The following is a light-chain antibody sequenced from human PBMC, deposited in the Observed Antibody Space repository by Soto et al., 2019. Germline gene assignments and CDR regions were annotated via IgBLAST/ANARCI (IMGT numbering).Light chain of an antibody. Sequence: EVGLTQSPATLSLSPGERATLSCRASQSVGNYLAWYQQKPGQPPRLLLFDASNRATGIPARFSGSGSGTDFSLTISSLEPEDFEVYYCQQRGNWLFGQGTKVEMK. V-gene: IGKV3-11*01. CDR2: DAS. CDR3: QQRGNWL. J-gene: IGKJ2*01. CDR1: QSVGNY.